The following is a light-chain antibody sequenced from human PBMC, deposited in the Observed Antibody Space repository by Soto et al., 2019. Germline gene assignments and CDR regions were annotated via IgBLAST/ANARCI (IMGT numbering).Light chain of an antibody. CDR2: SAS. J-gene: IGKJ3*01. Sequence: PGSRAILSCRASRTVDGNYLAWYHQKPGQPPRLLIHSASTRAPGIPDRFSASGAGTDFTLTISRLEPEDSAVYYCQQYSASPRTFGPGTKVDIK. CDR1: RTVDGNY. V-gene: IGKV3-20*01. CDR3: QQYSASPRT.